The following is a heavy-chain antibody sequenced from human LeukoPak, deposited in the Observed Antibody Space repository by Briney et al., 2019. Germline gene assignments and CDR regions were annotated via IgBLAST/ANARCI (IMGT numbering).Heavy chain of an antibody. CDR2: ISGSGPST. CDR1: GFTFQNYA. Sequence: GGSLRLSCAASGFTFQNYAMSWVRQAPGKGLEWASSISGSGPSTDYADSVKGRFTISRDNAKNSLYLQMNSLRAEDTAVYYCATPLDYYDRSDSHQGGDWGQGTLVTVSS. CDR3: ATPLDYYDRSDSHQGGD. V-gene: IGHV3-23*01. J-gene: IGHJ4*02. D-gene: IGHD3-22*01.